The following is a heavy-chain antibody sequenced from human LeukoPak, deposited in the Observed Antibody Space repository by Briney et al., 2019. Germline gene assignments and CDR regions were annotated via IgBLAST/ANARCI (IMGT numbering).Heavy chain of an antibody. CDR2: INPNSGDT. Sequence: ASVRVSCKASGYTFTGYYMHWVRQAPAQGLEWMGWINPNSGDTLYAQKFQGRITMTRDTSINTAYMGLSRLRSDDTAVYYCARGTHVSGGGSSPIDYWGQGPLVTVSS. D-gene: IGHD6-6*01. CDR1: GYTFTGYY. J-gene: IGHJ4*02. CDR3: ARGTHVSGGGSSPIDY. V-gene: IGHV1-2*02.